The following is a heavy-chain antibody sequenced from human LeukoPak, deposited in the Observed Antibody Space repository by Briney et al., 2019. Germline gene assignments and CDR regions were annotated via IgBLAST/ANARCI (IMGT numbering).Heavy chain of an antibody. CDR3: AKVGGIVVVPAAIMGNNWFDP. V-gene: IGHV3-23*01. D-gene: IGHD2-2*01. CDR2: ISSIGGST. Sequence: GGSLRLSCAASGFTFSSYSMSWVRQAPGKGLEWVSAISSIGGSTFYADSVKGRFTISRDNSKNTLYLQMNSLRAEDTAVYYCAKVGGIVVVPAAIMGNNWFDPWGQGTLVTVSS. CDR1: GFTFSSYS. J-gene: IGHJ5*02.